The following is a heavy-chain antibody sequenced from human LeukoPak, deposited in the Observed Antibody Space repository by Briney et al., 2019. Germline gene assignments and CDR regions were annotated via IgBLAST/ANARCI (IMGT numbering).Heavy chain of an antibody. D-gene: IGHD3-22*01. Sequence: SVKVSCKASGGTFSSYAISWVRQAPGQGLEWMGGIIPIFGTANYAQKFQGRVTITTDEPTSTAYMELSSLRSEDTAVYYCAPDDSSGKHDYWGQGTLVTVSS. CDR2: IIPIFGTA. J-gene: IGHJ4*02. CDR3: APDDSSGKHDY. CDR1: GGTFSSYA. V-gene: IGHV1-69*05.